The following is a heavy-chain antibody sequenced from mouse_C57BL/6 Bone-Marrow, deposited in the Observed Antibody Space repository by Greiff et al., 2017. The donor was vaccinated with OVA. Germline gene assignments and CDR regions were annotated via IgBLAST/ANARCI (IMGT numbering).Heavy chain of an antibody. D-gene: IGHD2-4*01. J-gene: IGHJ4*01. CDR2: IHPNSGST. V-gene: IGHV1-64*01. CDR1: GYTFTSYW. Sequence: QVQLQQPGAELVKPGASVKLSCKASGYTFTSYWMHWVKQRPGQGLEWIGMIHPNSGSTNYNEKFKSKATLTVDKSSSTAYMQLSSLTSEDSAVYYCERFPIYYDYPYYYAMDYWGQGTSVTVSS. CDR3: ERFPIYYDYPYYYAMDY.